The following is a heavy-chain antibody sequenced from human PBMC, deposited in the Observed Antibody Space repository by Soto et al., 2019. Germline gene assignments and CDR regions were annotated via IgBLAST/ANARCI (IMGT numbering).Heavy chain of an antibody. D-gene: IGHD6-13*01. J-gene: IGHJ4*02. CDR2: ISGSGGST. CDR3: AYSSTPFDY. Sequence: EVPLLESGGGLVQPGGSLRLSCAASGFTFSSYAMSWVRQAPGKGLEWVSAISGSGGSTYYADSVKGRFTISRANSKNTLYLQMNRLRDEDTAVYDCAYSSTPFDYWGQGTLVTVSS. CDR1: GFTFSSYA. V-gene: IGHV3-23*01.